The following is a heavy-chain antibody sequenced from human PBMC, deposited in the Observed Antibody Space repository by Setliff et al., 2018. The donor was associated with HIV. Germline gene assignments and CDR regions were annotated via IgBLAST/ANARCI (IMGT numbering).Heavy chain of an antibody. CDR2: IYYSGST. J-gene: IGHJ6*03. Sequence: SETLSLTCTVSGGSISSYYWSWIRQSPGKGLEWLGYIYYSGSTNYNPSLKSRVTISVDTSKNQFSLTLNSVTAADTAVYYCARTNYYYYYMDVWGKGTTVTVSS. CDR1: GGSISSYY. CDR3: ARTNYYYYYMDV. V-gene: IGHV4-59*01.